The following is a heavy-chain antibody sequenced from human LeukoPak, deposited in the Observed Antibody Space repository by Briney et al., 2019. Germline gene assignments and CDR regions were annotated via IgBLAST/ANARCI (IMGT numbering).Heavy chain of an antibody. V-gene: IGHV1-18*01. CDR1: GYTFTSYG. J-gene: IGHJ4*02. Sequence: ASVKVSCKASGYTFTSYGISWVRQAPGQGLEWMGWISAYNGNTNYAQKLQGRVTMTTDTSTSTAYMELRSLRSDDTAVHYCARVVRQQLVLRGHWDFDYWGQGTLVTVSS. CDR2: ISAYNGNT. CDR3: ARVVRQQLVLRGHWDFDY. D-gene: IGHD6-13*01.